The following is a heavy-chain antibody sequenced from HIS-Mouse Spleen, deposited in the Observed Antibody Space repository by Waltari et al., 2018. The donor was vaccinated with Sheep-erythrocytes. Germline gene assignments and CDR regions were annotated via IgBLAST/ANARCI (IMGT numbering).Heavy chain of an antibody. CDR3: ARGRAAAGNEVVNWFDP. CDR1: GGSFSGYY. J-gene: IGHJ5*02. CDR2: INHSGST. D-gene: IGHD6-13*01. Sequence: QVQLQQWGAGLLKPSETLSLTCAVYGGSFSGYYWSWIRQPPGKGLEWVGEINHSGSTNYNPHRKSRGTISVDTSKNQFSLKLSSVTAADTAVYYCARGRAAAGNEVVNWFDPWGQGTLVTVSS. V-gene: IGHV4-34*01.